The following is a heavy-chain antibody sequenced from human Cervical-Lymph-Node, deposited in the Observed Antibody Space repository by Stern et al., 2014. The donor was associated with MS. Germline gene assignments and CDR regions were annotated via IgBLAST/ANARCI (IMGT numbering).Heavy chain of an antibody. V-gene: IGHV3-33*01. Sequence: VQLVESGGGVVQPGRSLRLSCAASGFTFSSYGMHLVRQAPGKGLEWVAVIWYDGSNKYYADSVKGRFTISRDNSKNTLYLQMNSLRAEDTAVYYCATEKHSSGWNFDYWGQGTLVTVSS. CDR3: ATEKHSSGWNFDY. J-gene: IGHJ4*02. CDR1: GFTFSSYG. CDR2: IWYDGSNK. D-gene: IGHD6-19*01.